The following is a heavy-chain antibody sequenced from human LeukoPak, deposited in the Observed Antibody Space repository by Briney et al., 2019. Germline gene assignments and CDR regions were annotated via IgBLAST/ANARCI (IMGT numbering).Heavy chain of an antibody. J-gene: IGHJ4*02. D-gene: IGHD6-13*01. CDR3: ARGWWYSSRGGVDY. V-gene: IGHV4-59*12. CDR1: GVSSSSSY. CDR2: IFYTGDS. Sequence: SETLSLTCTVSGVSSSSSYWSWIRQPPGKGLEWIGYIFYTGDSNHNPSFKSRVSISLDTSKDQFSLKLSSVTAADTAVYYCARGWWYSSRGGVDYWGQGTLVTVSS.